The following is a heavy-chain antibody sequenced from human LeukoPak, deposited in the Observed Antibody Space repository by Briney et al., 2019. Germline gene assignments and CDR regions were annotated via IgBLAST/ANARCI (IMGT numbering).Heavy chain of an antibody. CDR1: GYTFTGYY. CDR2: INPNSGGA. V-gene: IGHV1-2*02. J-gene: IGHJ4*02. Sequence: ASVKVSCKASGYTFTGYYMHWVRQAPGQGLEWVGWINPNSGGANYAQKFQGRVTMTRDTSISTAYMELSRLRSDDAAVYYCATLVVTAMYYFDYWGQGTLVTVSS. CDR3: ATLVVTAMYYFDY. D-gene: IGHD2-21*02.